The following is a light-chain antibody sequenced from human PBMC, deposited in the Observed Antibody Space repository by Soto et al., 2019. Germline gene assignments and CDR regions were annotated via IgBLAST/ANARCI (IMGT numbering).Light chain of an antibody. Sequence: EIVLTQSPGTLSLSPGERATLSCRASQSVSSSYLAWYQQKPGQAPRLLIYGASSRATGIPDRVSGSGSGTDFTLTISRLEPEDFAVYYCQQYGSSPPWTFGQGTK. CDR3: QQYGSSPPWT. J-gene: IGKJ1*01. CDR1: QSVSSSY. CDR2: GAS. V-gene: IGKV3-20*01.